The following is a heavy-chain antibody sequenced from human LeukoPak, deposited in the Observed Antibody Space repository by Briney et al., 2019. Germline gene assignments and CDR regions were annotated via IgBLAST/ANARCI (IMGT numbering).Heavy chain of an antibody. V-gene: IGHV3-30*02. D-gene: IGHD1/OR15-1a*01. CDR2: IRYDGSNK. CDR1: GFTFSSYG. CDR3: AKGKNNRGYYYYMDV. J-gene: IGHJ6*03. Sequence: GGSLRLSCAASGFTFSSYGMHWVRQAPGKGLEWVAFIRYDGSNKYYADSVKGRFTISRDNSKNTLYLQMNSLRAEDTAVYYCAKGKNNRGYYYYMDVWGKGTTVTVSS.